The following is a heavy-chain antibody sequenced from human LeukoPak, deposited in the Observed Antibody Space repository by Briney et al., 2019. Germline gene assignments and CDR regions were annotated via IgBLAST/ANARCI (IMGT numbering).Heavy chain of an antibody. CDR3: ARDDGSGSLTKD. Sequence: ASVKDSCMPSGYTFTGYYLHWGRPAPGQGREWMGWINPKSGGKNYEQKFQGRVTMTRDTSIDTAYMELSRLRSDDTAVYYCARDDGSGSLTKDWGQGTLVTVSS. CDR1: GYTFTGYY. J-gene: IGHJ4*02. D-gene: IGHD3-10*01. CDR2: INPKSGGK. V-gene: IGHV1-2*02.